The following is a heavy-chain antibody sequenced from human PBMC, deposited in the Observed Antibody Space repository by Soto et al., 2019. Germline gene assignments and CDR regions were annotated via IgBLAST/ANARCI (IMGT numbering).Heavy chain of an antibody. D-gene: IGHD3-3*01. V-gene: IGHV4-31*03. CDR3: ARRVGWSKGAFDF. CDR1: GGAMSIGGYY. J-gene: IGHJ4*02. CDR2: IYYSGST. Sequence: PSETLSLTCTVSGGAMSIGGYYWSWIGQHPGKGLECIGYIYYSGSTYYNPSLKSRVTISVETSKNKFSLKLSSVTAADTAVYYCARRVGWSKGAFDFWGQGTLVTVSS.